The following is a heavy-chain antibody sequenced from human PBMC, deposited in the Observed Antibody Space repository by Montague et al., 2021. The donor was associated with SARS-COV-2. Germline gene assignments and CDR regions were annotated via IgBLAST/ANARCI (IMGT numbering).Heavy chain of an antibody. CDR2: INPNSGGP. Sequence: SVKVSCKASGYTVTGYYLHWVRQAPGQGLEWMGWINPNSGGPNYSQKXXVMVPMTRDTSISTAYMELSRLRSDDTAVYYCARDLTPITGSVDAFDIWGQGTMVTVSS. J-gene: IGHJ3*02. CDR3: ARDLTPITGSVDAFDI. CDR1: GYTVTGYY. V-gene: IGHV1-2*02. D-gene: IGHD1-20*01.